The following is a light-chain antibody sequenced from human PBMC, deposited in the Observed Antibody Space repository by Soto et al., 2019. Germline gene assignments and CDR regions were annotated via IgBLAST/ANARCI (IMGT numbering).Light chain of an antibody. CDR3: QYRGIWPPGAT. CDR1: QSINNY. Sequence: EIVLTQSPVTLSLSPGERATLSCRASQSINNYLAWYQHKPGQPPRLLIYDASNRATAIPVRFSGSGSGTDFTLTISSLEHEDSAVYYCQYRGIWPPGATFGGGTKVEIK. CDR2: DAS. V-gene: IGKV3-11*01. J-gene: IGKJ4*02.